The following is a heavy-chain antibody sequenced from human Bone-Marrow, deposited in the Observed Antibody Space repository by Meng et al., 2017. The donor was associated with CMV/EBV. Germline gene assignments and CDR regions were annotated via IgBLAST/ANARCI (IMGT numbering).Heavy chain of an antibody. CDR3: ARRVAATPHLNWFDP. CDR2: ISSSGSTI. J-gene: IGHJ5*02. D-gene: IGHD2-15*01. V-gene: IGHV3-48*03. Sequence: GESLKISCAASGFTFSSYEMNWVRQAPGKGLEWVSYISSSGSTIYYADSVKGRFTISRDNSKNTLYLQMNSLRAEDTAVYYCARRVAATPHLNWFDPWGQGTLVTVSS. CDR1: GFTFSSYE.